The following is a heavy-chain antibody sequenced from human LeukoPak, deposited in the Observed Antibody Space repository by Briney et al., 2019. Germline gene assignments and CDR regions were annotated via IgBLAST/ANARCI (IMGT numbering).Heavy chain of an antibody. J-gene: IGHJ2*01. V-gene: IGHV3-7*05. D-gene: IGHD1-1*01. CDR2: IKQDGSER. CDR1: GFTFSGYW. CDR3: ARDNPWNWYFGL. Sequence: PGGSLRLSCAASGFTFSGYWMSWVRQAPGKGLEWVANIKQDGSERNYVDSVKGRFTISRDNAKNSLYLQMNSLRAEDTAVYYSARDNPWNWYFGLWGRGTLVTVSS.